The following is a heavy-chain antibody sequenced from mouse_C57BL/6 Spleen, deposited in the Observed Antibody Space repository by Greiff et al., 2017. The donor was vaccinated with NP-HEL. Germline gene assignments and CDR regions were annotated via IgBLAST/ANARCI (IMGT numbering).Heavy chain of an antibody. CDR1: GFSLTSYG. V-gene: IGHV2-5*01. CDR2: IWSGGST. Sequence: QVQLQQSGPGLVQPSQSLSITCTVSGFSLTSYGVHWVRQSPGKGLEWLGVIWSGGSTDYNAAFMSRLSITKDNSKSQVFFRMNSLQADDTAIYYCAKIFGSSYWYFDVWGTGTTVTVSS. J-gene: IGHJ1*03. CDR3: AKIFGSSYWYFDV. D-gene: IGHD1-1*01.